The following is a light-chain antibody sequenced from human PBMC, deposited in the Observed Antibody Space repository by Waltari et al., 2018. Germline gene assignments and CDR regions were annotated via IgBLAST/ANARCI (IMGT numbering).Light chain of an antibody. CDR1: SSDVGRYNY. V-gene: IGLV2-8*01. Sequence: QSALTQPPSASGSPGQSVTISCTGTSSDVGRYNYVSWYQHHPGEAPKLIIYAVSKPPSGVPDRFSGSKSGNTASLTVSGLQPEDEADYYCSSFAGYNTPFVFGTGTKVTVL. J-gene: IGLJ1*01. CDR2: AVS. CDR3: SSFAGYNTPFV.